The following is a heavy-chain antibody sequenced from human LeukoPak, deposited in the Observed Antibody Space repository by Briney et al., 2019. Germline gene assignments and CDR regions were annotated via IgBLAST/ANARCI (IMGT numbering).Heavy chain of an antibody. D-gene: IGHD3-22*01. J-gene: IGHJ4*02. CDR2: IDVTTGGS. Sequence: PGGSLSLSCAASGFPFSTYSMSGVRQAKGKGLEGVSTIDVTTGGSYYGDSVKGRFTISRDNFQNTLFLQLNSLRVDDTAVYYCAKVNYYHPYFWGQGTLVTVSS. CDR3: AKVNYYHPYF. CDR1: GFPFSTYS. V-gene: IGHV3-23*01.